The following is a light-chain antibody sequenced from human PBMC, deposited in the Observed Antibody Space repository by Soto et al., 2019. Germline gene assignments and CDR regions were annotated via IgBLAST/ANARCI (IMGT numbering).Light chain of an antibody. Sequence: IVITQSPATVSVSPVERATLSCRASQSVSSNLAWYQQKPGQAPRLLIYGESARATGIPARFSGSGSGTEFTLTISSLQSEDFAVYFCQQYYDWPRTFGQGTKVDIK. CDR2: GES. CDR1: QSVSSN. CDR3: QQYYDWPRT. V-gene: IGKV3-15*01. J-gene: IGKJ1*01.